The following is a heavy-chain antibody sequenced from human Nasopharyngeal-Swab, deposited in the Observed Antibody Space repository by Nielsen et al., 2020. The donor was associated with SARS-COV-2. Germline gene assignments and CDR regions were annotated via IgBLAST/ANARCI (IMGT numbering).Heavy chain of an antibody. D-gene: IGHD2-2*01. V-gene: IGHV3-15*01. CDR2: IKSKTDGGTT. CDR1: GFTFSNAW. Sequence: GESLKIYCAASGFTFSNAWMSWVRQAPGKGLEWVGRIKSKTDGGTTDYAAPVKGRFTISRDDTKNTLYLQMNSLKTEDTAVYYCTTAGCSSTSCYYYYYYGMDVWGQGTTVTVSS. CDR3: TTAGCSSTSCYYYYYYGMDV. J-gene: IGHJ6*02.